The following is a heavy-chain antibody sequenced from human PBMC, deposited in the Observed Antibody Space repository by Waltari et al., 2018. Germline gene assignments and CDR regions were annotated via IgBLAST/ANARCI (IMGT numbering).Heavy chain of an antibody. CDR2: ISDDVSNK. Sequence: QVQLVESGGGVVQPGRSLRLSCAASGVTFSNYGMHWVRQAPGKGLEWVAVISDDVSNKFYADSVKGRFTISRDNSKNTLYLQMNSLRAEDTAVYYCAKDRAVGGYYMDVWGKGATVTVSS. V-gene: IGHV3-30*18. D-gene: IGHD6-19*01. CDR3: AKDRAVGGYYMDV. CDR1: GVTFSNYG. J-gene: IGHJ6*03.